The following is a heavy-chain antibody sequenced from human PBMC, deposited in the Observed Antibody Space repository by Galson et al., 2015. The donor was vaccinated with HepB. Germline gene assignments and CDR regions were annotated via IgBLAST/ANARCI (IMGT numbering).Heavy chain of an antibody. D-gene: IGHD3-9*01. V-gene: IGHV1-18*01. CDR2: ISAYSGKT. CDR3: ARGRYSVLRTPPGY. J-gene: IGHJ4*02. CDR1: GYTLTING. Sequence: SVKVSCKVSGYTLTINGTVWPRQAPGQGLEWMGWISAYSGKTKYAQKFEGRVTLSVDTSRNQFSLKLISLTAADSGVYYCARGRYSVLRTPPGYWGQGTVVTVAS.